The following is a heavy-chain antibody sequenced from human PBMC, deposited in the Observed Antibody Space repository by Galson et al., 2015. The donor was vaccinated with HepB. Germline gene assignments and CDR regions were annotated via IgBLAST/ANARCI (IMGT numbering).Heavy chain of an antibody. CDR2: IYPADSDT. Sequence: QSGAEVKKPGESLKISCKASGYSFTTYYIGWVRQMPGKGLEWMGLIYPADSDTRYSPSFQGQVTMSADQSTSTAYLQWSSLKASDTAMYYCARLRYSRWDHDFDYWGQGTLVTVSS. CDR1: GYSFTTYY. J-gene: IGHJ4*02. CDR3: ARLRYSRWDHDFDY. D-gene: IGHD3-22*01. V-gene: IGHV5-51*01.